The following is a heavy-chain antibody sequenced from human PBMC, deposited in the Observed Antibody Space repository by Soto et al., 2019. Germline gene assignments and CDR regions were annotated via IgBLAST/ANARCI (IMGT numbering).Heavy chain of an antibody. Sequence: QVQLVQSGAEVKKPGASVKVSCKASGDTFTGYYMHSVRQAPGQGLEWMGWINPDSGCTNYAQKFQGWVTMTRDTSISTDYMELSRLRSDDTAVYYCARGPRESSWYMLDYWGQGTLVTVSS. CDR3: ARGPRESSWYMLDY. CDR2: INPDSGCT. D-gene: IGHD6-13*01. CDR1: GDTFTGYY. J-gene: IGHJ4*02. V-gene: IGHV1-2*04.